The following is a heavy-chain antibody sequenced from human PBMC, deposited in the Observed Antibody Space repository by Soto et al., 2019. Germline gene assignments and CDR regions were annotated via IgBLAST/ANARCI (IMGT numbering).Heavy chain of an antibody. CDR3: ARRSEYDYGSGEYYGLGV. CDR1: GYTFTNNW. J-gene: IGHJ6*02. D-gene: IGHD3-10*01. CDR2: IYPGDSDP. V-gene: IGHV5-51*01. Sequence: PGESLKISCTGSGYTFTNNWFGCVLQMPAKARERMWIIYPGDSDPRYSPSFRGQVSGSVDKAIAIAYLQWGSRKASDTAMYYCARRSEYDYGSGEYYGLGVWGQGTKVTVSS.